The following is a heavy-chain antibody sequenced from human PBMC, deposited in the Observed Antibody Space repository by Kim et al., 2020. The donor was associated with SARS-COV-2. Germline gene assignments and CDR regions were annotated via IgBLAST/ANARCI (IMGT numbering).Heavy chain of an antibody. CDR1: GGTFSSYA. CDR2: IIPIFGTA. CDR3: ARGALAYSGSYYAAFDI. V-gene: IGHV1-69*13. D-gene: IGHD1-26*01. J-gene: IGHJ3*02. Sequence: SVKVSCKASGGTFSSYAISWVRQAPGQGLEWMGGIIPIFGTANYAQKFQGRVTITADESTSTAYMELSSLRSEDTAVYYCARGALAYSGSYYAAFDIWGQGTMVTVSS.